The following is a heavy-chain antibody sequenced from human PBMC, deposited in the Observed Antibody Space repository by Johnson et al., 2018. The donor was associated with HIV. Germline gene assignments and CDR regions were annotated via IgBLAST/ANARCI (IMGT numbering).Heavy chain of an antibody. CDR1: GFTFSSYA. CDR2: IQYDGSNK. Sequence: QVQLVESGGNVVQPGRSLRLSCAASGFTFSSYAMHWVRQAPGKGLEWVTFIQYDGSNKYSADSVKGRFSISRNNSRDTLYLQMNSLRPEDTAVYYCAKVRRAYYEDAFDIWGQGTMVTVSS. CDR3: AKVRRAYYEDAFDI. D-gene: IGHD3-22*01. V-gene: IGHV3-30*14. J-gene: IGHJ3*02.